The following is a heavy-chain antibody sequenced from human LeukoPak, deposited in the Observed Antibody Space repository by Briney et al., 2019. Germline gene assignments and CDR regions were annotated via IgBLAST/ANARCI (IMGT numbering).Heavy chain of an antibody. CDR3: ARANFLYCSSTTCLFDY. CDR1: GYTFTDYY. V-gene: IGHV1-2*02. Sequence: GASVKVSCKASGYTFTDYYMHWVRQAPGQGFEWMGWINPNYGDTNYAQKFQGRVTMTRDTSISTAHMEVSSLRSDDTAVYYCARANFLYCSSTTCLFDYWGQGTLVTVSS. D-gene: IGHD2-2*01. J-gene: IGHJ4*02. CDR2: INPNYGDT.